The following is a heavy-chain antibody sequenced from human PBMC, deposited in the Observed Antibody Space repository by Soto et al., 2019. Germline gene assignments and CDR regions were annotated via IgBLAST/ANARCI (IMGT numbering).Heavy chain of an antibody. V-gene: IGHV1-69*13. D-gene: IGHD3-16*02. Sequence: GASVKVSCKASGGTFSSYAISWVRQAPGQGLEWMGGIIPIFGTANYAQKFQGRVTITADESTSTAYMELSSLRSEDTAVYYCARDTLGSLTPGDPWGQGTLVTVSS. CDR3: ARDTLGSLTPGDP. J-gene: IGHJ5*02. CDR2: IIPIFGTA. CDR1: GGTFSSYA.